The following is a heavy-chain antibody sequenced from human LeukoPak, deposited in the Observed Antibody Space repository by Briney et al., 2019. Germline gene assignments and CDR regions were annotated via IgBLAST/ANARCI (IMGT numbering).Heavy chain of an antibody. D-gene: IGHD3-3*01. CDR2: ISGSGGST. J-gene: IGHJ4*02. V-gene: IGHV3-23*01. CDR3: AKTTIFGVVMRGYYFDY. CDR1: GFTFSNYA. Sequence: GGSLRLSCAASGFTFSNYAMSWVRQAPGKGLEWVSTISGSGGSTYYADSVKGRFTISRDNSKNTLYLQMNSLRAEDTAVYYCAKTTIFGVVMRGYYFDYWGQGTLVTVSS.